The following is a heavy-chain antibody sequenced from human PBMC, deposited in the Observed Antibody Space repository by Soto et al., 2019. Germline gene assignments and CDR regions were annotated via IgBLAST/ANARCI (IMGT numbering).Heavy chain of an antibody. D-gene: IGHD1-20*01. Sequence: EVQLLESGGGLVQPGGSLRLYFAAYGFTFSSFVMNWVRQAPGKGLEWVSTVSPVGDVSHYTDSVKGRFTISRDNSRRTLHLQIDSLRAEDAAVYFCVRRAITATTNWGAFEVWGQGPVVTVSS. V-gene: IGHV3-23*01. J-gene: IGHJ3*01. CDR3: VRRAITATTNWGAFEV. CDR2: VSPVGDVS. CDR1: GFTFSSFV.